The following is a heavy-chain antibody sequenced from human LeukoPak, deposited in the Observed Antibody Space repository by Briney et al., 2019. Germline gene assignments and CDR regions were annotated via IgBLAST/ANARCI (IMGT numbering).Heavy chain of an antibody. CDR3: ARDREGGYDLDY. D-gene: IGHD5-12*01. J-gene: IGHJ4*02. Sequence: GASVKVSCKASGGTFSSYAISWVRQAPGQGLEWMGRIIPILGIANYAQKFQGRVTITADKSTSTAYMEQSSLRSEDTAVYYCARDREGGYDLDYWGQGTLVTVSS. CDR2: IIPILGIA. CDR1: GGTFSSYA. V-gene: IGHV1-69*04.